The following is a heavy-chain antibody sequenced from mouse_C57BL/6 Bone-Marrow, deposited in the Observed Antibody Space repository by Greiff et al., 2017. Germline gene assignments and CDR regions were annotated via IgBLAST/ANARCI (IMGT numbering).Heavy chain of an antibody. CDR1: GYTFTSYW. CDR2: IHPNSGST. Sequence: QVQLQQPGAELVKPGASVKLSCKASGYTFTSYWMHWVKQRPGQGLEWIGMIHPNSGSTNYNEKFKSKATLTVDKSSSTAYMQLSSLTSEDSAVYYCARRPYYYGSSYPYYAMDYWGQGTSVTVSS. CDR3: ARRPYYYGSSYPYYAMDY. J-gene: IGHJ4*01. V-gene: IGHV1-64*01. D-gene: IGHD1-1*01.